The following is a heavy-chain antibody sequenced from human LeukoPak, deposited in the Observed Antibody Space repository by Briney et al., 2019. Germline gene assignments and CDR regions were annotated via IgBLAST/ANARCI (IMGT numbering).Heavy chain of an antibody. D-gene: IGHD2-21*02. CDR2: FYARGNS. CDR1: GASISAYY. J-gene: IGHJ4*01. V-gene: IGHV4-4*07. CDR3: AKELPGAGLFDS. Sequence: SETLSLTCTVSGASISAYYWNWIRQPAGKGLEWIGHFYARGNSNYNPSLKSRVTMSVDTSKSHFSLKLRSVTAADSAVYYCAKELPGAGLFDSWGLGTLVTVSS.